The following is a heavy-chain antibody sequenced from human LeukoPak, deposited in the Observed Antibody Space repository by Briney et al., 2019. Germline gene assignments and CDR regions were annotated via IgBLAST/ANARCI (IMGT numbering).Heavy chain of an antibody. D-gene: IGHD1-26*01. Sequence: SETLSLTCTVSGGSISSYYWSWIRQPPGKGLEWIGYIYYSGSTNYSPSLKSRVTISVDTSKNQFSLKLSSVTAADTAVYYCARGSWELRFYYFDYWGQGTLVSVSS. CDR2: IYYSGST. CDR3: ARGSWELRFYYFDY. J-gene: IGHJ4*02. CDR1: GGSISSYY. V-gene: IGHV4-59*01.